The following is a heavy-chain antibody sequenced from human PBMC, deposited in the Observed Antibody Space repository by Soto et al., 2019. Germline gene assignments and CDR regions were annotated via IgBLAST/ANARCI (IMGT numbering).Heavy chain of an antibody. D-gene: IGHD2-15*01. Sequence: ASVKVSCKASGYTFTSYAMHWVRQAPGQRLEWMGWINAGNGNTKYSQKFQGRVTITRDTSASTAYMELSSLRSEDTAVYYCARGEAPWSRQNWFDPWGQGTLVTVSS. V-gene: IGHV1-3*01. CDR3: ARGEAPWSRQNWFDP. CDR1: GYTFTSYA. CDR2: INAGNGNT. J-gene: IGHJ5*02.